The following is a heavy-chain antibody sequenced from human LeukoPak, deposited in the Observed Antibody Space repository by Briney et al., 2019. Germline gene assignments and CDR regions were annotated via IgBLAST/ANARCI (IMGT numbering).Heavy chain of an antibody. V-gene: IGHV4-59*08. D-gene: IGHD4-17*01. CDR3: ARATHYGDYVDY. J-gene: IGHJ4*02. CDR1: GGSISYLY. Sequence: SETLSLTCTVSGGSISYLYWTWIRQSPGKGLEWIGYIDHSGNSNYNPSLKSRVTMSVDMSKNQFSLKLSSVTAADTAVYYCARATHYGDYVDYWGQGILVTVSP. CDR2: IDHSGNS.